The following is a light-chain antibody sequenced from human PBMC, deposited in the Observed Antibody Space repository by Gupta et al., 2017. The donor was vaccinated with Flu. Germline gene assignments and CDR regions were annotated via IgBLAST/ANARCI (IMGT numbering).Light chain of an antibody. CDR1: QDIGNS. CDR3: HQYDSAPLT. Sequence: GDRVSITCRASQDIGNSLAWFQQKPGKTPNLLISASSTLQPGVPSRFTGGGSGTDFTLTISSLQPEDVATYYCHQYDSAPLTLGGGTKVEI. J-gene: IGKJ4*01. V-gene: IGKV1-27*01. CDR2: ASS.